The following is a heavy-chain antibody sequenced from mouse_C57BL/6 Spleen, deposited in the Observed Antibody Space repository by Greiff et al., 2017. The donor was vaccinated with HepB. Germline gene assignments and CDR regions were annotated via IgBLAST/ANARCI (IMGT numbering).Heavy chain of an antibody. CDR2: INPSTGGT. Sequence: EVNLVESGPELVKPGASVKISCKASGYSFTGYYMNWVKQSPEKSLEWIGEINPSTGGTTYNQKFKAKATLTVDKSSSTAYMQLKSLTSEDSAVYYCARRGYSSFDYWGQGTTLTVSS. V-gene: IGHV1-42*01. J-gene: IGHJ2*01. CDR3: ARRGYSSFDY. D-gene: IGHD2-12*01. CDR1: GYSFTGYY.